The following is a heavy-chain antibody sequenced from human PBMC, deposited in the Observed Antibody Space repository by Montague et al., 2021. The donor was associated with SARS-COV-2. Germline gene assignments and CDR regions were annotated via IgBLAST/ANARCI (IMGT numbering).Heavy chain of an antibody. CDR2: ISSNGKT. CDR1: GGPIKDHN. CDR3: ARRGYYDSAGHHWHLDL. V-gene: IGHV4-4*09. Sequence: SETLSLTCTVSGGPIKDHNRCWIRQSPGPGLEWIGYISSNGKTNYNQTLKSRVTLSADASRNEFSLTLDSVTAADTAVYFCARRGYYDSAGHHWHLDLWGRGMLVTVSS. D-gene: IGHD3-16*01. J-gene: IGHJ2*01.